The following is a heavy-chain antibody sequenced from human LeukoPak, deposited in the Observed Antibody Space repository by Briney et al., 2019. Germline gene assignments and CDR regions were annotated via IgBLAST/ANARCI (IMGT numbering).Heavy chain of an antibody. D-gene: IGHD5/OR15-5a*01. CDR2: IIPILGIA. CDR3: ARDRGIVYYFDY. V-gene: IGHV1-69*04. J-gene: IGHJ4*02. CDR1: GGTFNSYA. Sequence: SVKVSCKASGGTFNSYAISWVRQAPGQGLEWMGRIIPILGIANYAQKFQGRVTITADKSTSTAYMELSSLRSEDTAVYYCARDRGIVYYFDYWGQGTLVTVSS.